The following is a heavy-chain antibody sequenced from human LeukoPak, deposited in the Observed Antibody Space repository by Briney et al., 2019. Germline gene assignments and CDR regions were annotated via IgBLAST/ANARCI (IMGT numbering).Heavy chain of an antibody. J-gene: IGHJ4*02. CDR1: GGSFSGYY. CDR3: ARLDGSGSYPDY. Sequence: PSETLSLTCAVYGGSFSGYYWSWIRQPPGKGLEWIGEINHSGSTNYNPSLKSRVTISVDTSKNQFSLKLSSVTAADTAVYYCARLDGSGSYPDYWGQGTLVTVSS. D-gene: IGHD3-10*01. CDR2: INHSGST. V-gene: IGHV4-34*01.